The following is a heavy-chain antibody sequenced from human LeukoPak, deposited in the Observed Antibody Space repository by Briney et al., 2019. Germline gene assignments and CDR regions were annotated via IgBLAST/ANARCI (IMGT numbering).Heavy chain of an antibody. CDR2: IQTSGSP. J-gene: IGHJ4*02. V-gene: IGHV4-4*07. D-gene: IGHD1-26*01. Sequence: PSETLSLTCSVSGGSITYYYWSWIRQPAGKGLEWIGRIQTSGSPKYNPSLKSRVTMSVDTSKNQFSLKLSSVTAADTAVYYCARERELLHPFDYWGQGTLVTVSS. CDR1: GGSITYYY. CDR3: ARERELLHPFDY.